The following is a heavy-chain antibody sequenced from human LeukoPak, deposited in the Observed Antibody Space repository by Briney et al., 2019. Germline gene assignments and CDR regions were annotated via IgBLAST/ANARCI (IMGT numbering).Heavy chain of an antibody. J-gene: IGHJ4*02. Sequence: ASVKVSCKASGYTFTGYYMHWVRQAPGQGLEWMGWINPNSGGTNYAQKFQGWVTMTRDTSISTAYMELSRLRSDDTAVHYCAREPLSQTQSGFDYWGQGTLVTVSS. CDR3: AREPLSQTQSGFDY. D-gene: IGHD2/OR15-2a*01. CDR1: GYTFTGYY. V-gene: IGHV1-2*04. CDR2: INPNSGGT.